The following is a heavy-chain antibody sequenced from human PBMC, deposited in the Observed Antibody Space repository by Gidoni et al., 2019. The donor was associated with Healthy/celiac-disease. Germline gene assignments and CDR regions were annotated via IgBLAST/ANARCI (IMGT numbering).Heavy chain of an antibody. CDR3: ARASRQGFGEINYYYYYMDV. Sequence: QLQLQESGSGLVTPSQTLSLTCAVSGGSISSGGYSWSWIRQPPGKGLEWIGYIYHSGSTYYNPSLKSRVTISVDRSKNQFSLKLSSVTAADTAVYYCARASRQGFGEINYYYYYMDVWGKGTTVTVSS. CDR1: GGSISSGGYS. CDR2: IYHSGST. J-gene: IGHJ6*03. D-gene: IGHD3-10*01. V-gene: IGHV4-30-2*01.